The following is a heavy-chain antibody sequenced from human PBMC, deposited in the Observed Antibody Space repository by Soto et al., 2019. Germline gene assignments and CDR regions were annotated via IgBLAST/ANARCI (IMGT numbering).Heavy chain of an antibody. J-gene: IGHJ4*02. V-gene: IGHV2-5*02. D-gene: IGHD1-26*01. Sequence: QITLKESGPTLVKPTQTLTLTCTFSGFSLTTDRVGVGWIRQPPGEALEWLAVIYWDDSKTYRPSLESRLTITKDTSKHQVALTMTNMDSLDTATYYFAHAYGGRSLYWGQGTLVTVSS. CDR1: GFSLTTDRVG. CDR2: IYWDDSK. CDR3: AHAYGGRSLY.